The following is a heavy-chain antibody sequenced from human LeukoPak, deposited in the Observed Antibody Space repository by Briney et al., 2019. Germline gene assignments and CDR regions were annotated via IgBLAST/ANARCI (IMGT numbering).Heavy chain of an antibody. V-gene: IGHV1-69*13. D-gene: IGHD3-10*01. CDR3: AREVTVHHPAFGD. J-gene: IGHJ4*02. CDR1: GGSFSGYS. Sequence: SVKVSCKASGGSFSGYSISWLRQAPGQGLEWMGDIAPLIGRANYAQRYQGRVTITADESTATAYMEVTGLRSDDTAIYYCAREVTVHHPAFGDWGQGTLVSASS. CDR2: IAPLIGRA.